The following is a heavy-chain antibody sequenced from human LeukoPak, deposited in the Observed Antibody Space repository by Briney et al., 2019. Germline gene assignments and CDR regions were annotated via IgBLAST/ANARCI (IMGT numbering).Heavy chain of an antibody. CDR1: GFSFNSYV. V-gene: IGHV3-23*01. J-gene: IGHJ4*02. D-gene: IGHD5-24*01. CDR3: VKDYKARDGKWDFDY. Sequence: PGGSLRLSCAASGFSFNSYVMNWARQAPGKGLEWVSLISGSGGGTYYADSVKGRFTISRDNSKNTMSMEMNSLRFEDTALYYCVKDYKARDGKWDFDYWGQGVLVTVSS. CDR2: ISGSGGGT.